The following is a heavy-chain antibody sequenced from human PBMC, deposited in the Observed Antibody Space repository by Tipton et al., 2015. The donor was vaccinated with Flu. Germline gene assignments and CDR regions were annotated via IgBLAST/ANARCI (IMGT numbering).Heavy chain of an antibody. J-gene: IGHJ4*02. CDR1: GGSFSGYY. CDR2: INHSGST. D-gene: IGHD2-15*01. CDR3: ARGGRGYSRY. Sequence: GLVKPSETLSLTCAVYGGSFSGYYWSWIRQPPGKGLEWIGEINHSGSTNYNPSLKSRVTISVDTSKNQFSLKLSSVTAADTAVYYCARGGRGYSRYWGQGTLVTVSS. V-gene: IGHV4-34*01.